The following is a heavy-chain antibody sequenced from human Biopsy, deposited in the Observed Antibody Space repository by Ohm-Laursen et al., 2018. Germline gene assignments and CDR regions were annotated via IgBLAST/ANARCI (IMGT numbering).Heavy chain of an antibody. CDR1: GGSISSDY. D-gene: IGHD2/OR15-2a*01. CDR3: ARATNSTGWPYYYFYGMDV. V-gene: IGHV4-59*01. J-gene: IGHJ6*02. CDR2: IYYSGST. Sequence: GTLSLTWAVSGGSISSDYWSWVRQTPGKGLEWIGYIYYSGSTNYNPSLKSRVTISVDTSKNQFSLRLNSVTAADTAVYYCARATNSTGWPYYYFYGMDVWGQGTTVTVSS.